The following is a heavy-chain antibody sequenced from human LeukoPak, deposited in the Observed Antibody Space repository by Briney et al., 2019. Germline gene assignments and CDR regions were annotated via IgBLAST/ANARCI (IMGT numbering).Heavy chain of an antibody. Sequence: PGGSLRLSCAASGFSFSSYAMTWVRQGPGKGLEGVSDISGRGGSTNYADSVKGRFTVSRDNSKNTLYLQMRSLRAEDTAVYYCARDGQWLRKLGSWFDPWGQGTLVTVSS. CDR1: GFSFSSYA. V-gene: IGHV3-23*01. CDR2: ISGRGGST. J-gene: IGHJ5*02. D-gene: IGHD6-19*01. CDR3: ARDGQWLRKLGSWFDP.